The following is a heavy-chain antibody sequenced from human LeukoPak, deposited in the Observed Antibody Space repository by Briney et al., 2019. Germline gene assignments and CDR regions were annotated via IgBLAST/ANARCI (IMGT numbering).Heavy chain of an antibody. V-gene: IGHV5-51*01. Sequence: GESLKISCKGSGYRFTNYWIGWVRQMPGKGLEWMGIIYPGDSDTRYSPSFQGQVTISADKSINTAYLQWNSLKASDTAMYYCARGTLVRGVTDFDFWGQGTLVTVSS. D-gene: IGHD3-10*01. CDR3: ARGTLVRGVTDFDF. CDR2: IYPGDSDT. CDR1: GYRFTNYW. J-gene: IGHJ4*02.